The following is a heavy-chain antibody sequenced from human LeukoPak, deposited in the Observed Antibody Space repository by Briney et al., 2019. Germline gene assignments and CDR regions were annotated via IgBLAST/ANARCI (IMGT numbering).Heavy chain of an antibody. Sequence: SVKVSCKASGGTFSSNAISWVRQAPGQGLEWMGNIIPVFGIANYAQRFQGRVTVAADKSTSIAYMELNSLRSDDTAVYYCASSLSVPQWGMDVWGQGTAVTVSS. D-gene: IGHD5/OR15-5a*01. CDR1: GGTFSSNA. CDR3: ASSLSVPQWGMDV. J-gene: IGHJ6*02. CDR2: IIPVFGIA. V-gene: IGHV1-69*04.